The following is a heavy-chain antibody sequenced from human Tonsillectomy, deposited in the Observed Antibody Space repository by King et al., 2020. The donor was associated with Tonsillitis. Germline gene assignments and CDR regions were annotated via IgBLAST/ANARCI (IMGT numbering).Heavy chain of an antibody. V-gene: IGHV1-18*01. CDR3: ARDLDGYSSGTFDS. J-gene: IGHJ4*02. CDR2: ISAYSGNT. Sequence: QLVQSGAEVKKPGASVKVSCKASGYTFVSYGISWVRQASGQGLEWMGWISAYSGNTKYEQKFQGRVTMTTDTSTSTAYMELTSLRSDDTAVFYCARDLDGYSSGTFDSWGQGTLVTVST. D-gene: IGHD5-18*01. CDR1: GYTFVSYG.